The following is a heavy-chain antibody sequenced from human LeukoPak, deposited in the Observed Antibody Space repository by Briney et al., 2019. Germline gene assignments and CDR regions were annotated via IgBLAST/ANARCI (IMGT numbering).Heavy chain of an antibody. Sequence: SVKVSCKASGGTFSSYAISWVRQAPGQGLEWMGRIIPIFGIANYAQKFQGGVTITADKSTSTAYMELSSLRSEDTAVYYCARERDRLMVTFDYWGQGTLFTVSS. V-gene: IGHV1-69*04. CDR3: ARERDRLMVTFDY. CDR2: IIPIFGIA. CDR1: GGTFSSYA. J-gene: IGHJ4*02. D-gene: IGHD2-8*01.